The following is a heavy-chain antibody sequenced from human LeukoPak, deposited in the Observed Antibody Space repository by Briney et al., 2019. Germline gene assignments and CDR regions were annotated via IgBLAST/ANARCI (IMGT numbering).Heavy chain of an antibody. V-gene: IGHV3-23*01. D-gene: IGHD4-23*01. CDR3: KTSPRNSYYYYYMDV. J-gene: IGHJ6*03. CDR2: ISGSGGST. Sequence: GGSLRLSCAASGFTFSSYAMSWVRQAPGKGLEWVSAISGSGGSTYYAGSVKGRFTISRDNSKNTLYLQMNSLRAEDTAVYYCKTSPRNSYYYYYMDVWGKGTTVTVSS. CDR1: GFTFSSYA.